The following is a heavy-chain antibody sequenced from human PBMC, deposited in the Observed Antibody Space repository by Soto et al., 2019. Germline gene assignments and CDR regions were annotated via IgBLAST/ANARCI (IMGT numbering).Heavy chain of an antibody. Sequence: ASVKVSCKASGYTFTSYDINWVRQATGQGLEWMGWMNPNSGNTGYAQKFQGRVTMTRNTSISTAYMELSSLRSEDTAVYYCARGISPGYSGYEQDFDYWGQGTLVTVSS. CDR1: GYTFTSYD. D-gene: IGHD5-12*01. CDR3: ARGISPGYSGYEQDFDY. J-gene: IGHJ4*02. CDR2: MNPNSGNT. V-gene: IGHV1-8*01.